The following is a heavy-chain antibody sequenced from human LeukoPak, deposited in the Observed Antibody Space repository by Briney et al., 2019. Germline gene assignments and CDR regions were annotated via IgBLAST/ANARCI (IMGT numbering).Heavy chain of an antibody. Sequence: ASVKVSCKASGYTFTDYYMHWVRQAPGQGLEWMGRINPYSGGTNYAQKFQGGVTMIRDTSIATIYMELSRLRSNDTAVYYCARAGSYGPTDAFDIWGQGTMVTVSS. V-gene: IGHV1-2*06. J-gene: IGHJ3*02. CDR1: GYTFTDYY. CDR3: ARAGSYGPTDAFDI. D-gene: IGHD3-10*01. CDR2: INPYSGGT.